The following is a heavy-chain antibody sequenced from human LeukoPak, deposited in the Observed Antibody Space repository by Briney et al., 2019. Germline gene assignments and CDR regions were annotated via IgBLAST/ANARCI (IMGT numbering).Heavy chain of an antibody. V-gene: IGHV3-23*01. J-gene: IGHJ4*02. CDR2: ISGSGGST. Sequence: GGSLRLSCAASGFTFSSYAMSWVRQAPGKGLEWVSAISGSGGSTYYADSVKGRFTISRDNSKNTLYLQMNSLRAEDTAVYYCANLGSIVSYFDYWGQGTLVTVSS. CDR3: ANLGSIVSYFDY. CDR1: GFTFSSYA. D-gene: IGHD3-16*01.